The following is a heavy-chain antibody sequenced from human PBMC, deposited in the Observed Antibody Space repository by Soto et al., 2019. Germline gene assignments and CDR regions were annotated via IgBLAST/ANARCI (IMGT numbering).Heavy chain of an antibody. Sequence: SVKVSCKASGGTFSSYAISWVRQAPGQGLEWMGGIIPIFGTANYAQKFQGRVTITADESTSTAYMELSSLRSEDTAVYYCVLLRARYCSSTSCYYYMDVWGTGTRVTVSS. CDR2: IIPIFGTA. CDR3: VLLRARYCSSTSCYYYMDV. V-gene: IGHV1-69*13. CDR1: GGTFSSYA. J-gene: IGHJ6*03. D-gene: IGHD2-2*01.